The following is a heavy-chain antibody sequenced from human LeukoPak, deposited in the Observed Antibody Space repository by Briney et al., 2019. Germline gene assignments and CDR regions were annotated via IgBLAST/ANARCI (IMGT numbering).Heavy chain of an antibody. CDR1: GFTFTSYS. V-gene: IGHV3-23*01. Sequence: PGGSLRLSCAASGFTFTSYSMNWVRQAPGKGLEWVSTISGGGGSTYYADSVKGRFTISRDNSKNTLYLQVNSLRAEDTAVYYCAKGGKWDVTPFDYWGQGTLVPVSS. CDR2: ISGGGGST. D-gene: IGHD1-26*01. CDR3: AKGGKWDVTPFDY. J-gene: IGHJ4*02.